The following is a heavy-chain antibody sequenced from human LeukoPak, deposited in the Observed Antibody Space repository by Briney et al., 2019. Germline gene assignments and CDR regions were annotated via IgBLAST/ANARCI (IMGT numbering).Heavy chain of an antibody. CDR1: GLTFSSYS. D-gene: IGHD3-16*02. Sequence: GRSLRLSCAASGLTFSSYSMHWVRQAPGKGLEWVAVTSNDGSNKYYADSVKGRFTISRDNSKNTLYLQMNSLRAEDTAVYYCLRELSFGYFDYWGQGTLVTVSS. V-gene: IGHV3-30-3*01. CDR2: TSNDGSNK. J-gene: IGHJ4*02. CDR3: LRELSFGYFDY.